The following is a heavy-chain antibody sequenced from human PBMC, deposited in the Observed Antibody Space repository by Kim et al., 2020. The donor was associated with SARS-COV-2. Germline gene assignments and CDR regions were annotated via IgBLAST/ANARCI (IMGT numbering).Heavy chain of an antibody. D-gene: IGHD5-18*01. Sequence: GGSLRLSCAASGFTFDDYAMNWVRQAPGKGLEWVSLISGDGGSTYYADSVKGRFTISRDNSKNSLYLQMNSLRTEDTALYYCAKATGYTNGSWFDYWGQGTPGTVSS. CDR1: GFTFDDYA. V-gene: IGHV3-43*02. J-gene: IGHJ4*02. CDR2: ISGDGGST. CDR3: AKATGYTNGSWFDY.